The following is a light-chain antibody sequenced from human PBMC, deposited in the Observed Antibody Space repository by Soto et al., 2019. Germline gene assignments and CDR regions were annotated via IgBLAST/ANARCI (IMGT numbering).Light chain of an antibody. V-gene: IGKV3-11*01. Sequence: EIVLTQSPATLSLSPGESATLSCRASQSIGIYLTWYRQKRGQAPRLLIYGASNRATGIPARFSGSGSGTDFTLTITDLEPEDFAVYYCQHRTNWPGTFGQGTKVDIK. CDR2: GAS. CDR1: QSIGIY. CDR3: QHRTNWPGT. J-gene: IGKJ1*01.